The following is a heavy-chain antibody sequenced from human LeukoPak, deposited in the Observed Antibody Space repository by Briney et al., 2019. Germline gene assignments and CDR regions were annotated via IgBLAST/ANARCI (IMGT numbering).Heavy chain of an antibody. CDR3: AKGPLRGTAAAIDY. CDR2: ISYDGSNK. CDR1: GFTFSSYA. Sequence: GRSLRLSCAASGFTFSSYAMHWVRQAPGKGLEWVAVISYDGSNKYYTDSVKGRFTISRDISTDTLWLQMDSLRTEDTAVYYCAKGPLRGTAAAIDYWGQGTLVTVSS. J-gene: IGHJ4*02. V-gene: IGHV3-30-3*01. D-gene: IGHD2-2*01.